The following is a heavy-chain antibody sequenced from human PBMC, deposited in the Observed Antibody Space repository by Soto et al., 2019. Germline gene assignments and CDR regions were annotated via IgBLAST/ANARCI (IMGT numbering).Heavy chain of an antibody. J-gene: IGHJ3*02. CDR3: ARGLLSNKIGHAFDI. CDR2: ISAYNGNT. CDR1: GYTFTSYG. V-gene: IGHV1-18*01. D-gene: IGHD3-3*01. Sequence: ASVKVSCKASGYTFTSYGISWVRQAPGQGLEWMGWISAYNGNTNYAQKLQGRVTMTTDTSTSTAYMELRSLRSDDTAVYYCARGLLSNKIGHAFDIWGQGTMVTVSS.